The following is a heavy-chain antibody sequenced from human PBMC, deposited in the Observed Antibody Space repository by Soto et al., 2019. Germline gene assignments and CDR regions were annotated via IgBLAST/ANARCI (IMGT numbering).Heavy chain of an antibody. Sequence: GESLKISCKASGFSFRNYWIGWVRQMPGKGLEWMGIIYPGDSDTRYSPSFQGQVTISADNSISTAYLQWSSLEASDTAIYFCARGYNSGRSTNTYYFDYWGQGDLVTVSS. CDR1: GFSFRNYW. CDR3: ARGYNSGRSTNTYYFDY. V-gene: IGHV5-51*01. CDR2: IYPGDSDT. D-gene: IGHD6-19*01. J-gene: IGHJ4*02.